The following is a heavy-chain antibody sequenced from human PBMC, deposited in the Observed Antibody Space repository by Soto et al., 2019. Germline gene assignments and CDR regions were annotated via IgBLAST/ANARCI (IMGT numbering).Heavy chain of an antibody. CDR1: GFTFSSYA. CDR2: ISYDGSNK. CDR3: ARAPHVCSSTSCPTYYYYGMDV. J-gene: IGHJ6*02. Sequence: GESLKISCAASGFTFSSYAMHWVRQAPGKGLEWVAVISYDGSNKYYADSVKGRFTISRDNSKSTLYLQMNSLRAEDTAVYYCARAPHVCSSTSCPTYYYYGMDVWGQGTTVSVSS. D-gene: IGHD2-2*01. V-gene: IGHV3-30-3*01.